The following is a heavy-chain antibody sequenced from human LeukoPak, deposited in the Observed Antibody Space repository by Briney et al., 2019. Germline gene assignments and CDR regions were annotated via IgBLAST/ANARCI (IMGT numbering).Heavy chain of an antibody. Sequence: SETLSLTCSVSGYSIRSGYYWGWIRQPPGKGLEWIGSIYQSGNTYYNESLKSRVTISVDTSKNQFSLKLSSVTAADTAVYYCARVPGPNWFDPWGQGTLVIVSS. CDR3: ARVPGPNWFDP. CDR2: IYQSGNT. CDR1: GYSIRSGYY. J-gene: IGHJ5*02. V-gene: IGHV4-38-2*02.